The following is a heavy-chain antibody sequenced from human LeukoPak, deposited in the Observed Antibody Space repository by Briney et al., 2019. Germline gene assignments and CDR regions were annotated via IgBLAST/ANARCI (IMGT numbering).Heavy chain of an antibody. CDR3: ARGREIDY. CDR2: IYHSGNT. CDR1: GYSISSGYY. V-gene: IGHV4-38-2*02. Sequence: SETLSLTCTVSGYSISSGYYWGWIRQPPGKGLEWIGSIYHSGNTYYNPSLKSRVTISVDTSKNQFSLKLNSVTAADTAVYYCARGREIDYWGQGTLVTVSS. J-gene: IGHJ4*02. D-gene: IGHD3-10*01.